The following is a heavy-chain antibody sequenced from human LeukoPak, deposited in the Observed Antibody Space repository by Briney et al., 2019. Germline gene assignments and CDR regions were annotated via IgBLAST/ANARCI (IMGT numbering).Heavy chain of an antibody. J-gene: IGHJ4*02. D-gene: IGHD4-11*01. V-gene: IGHV3-23*01. CDR2: ISGSGGST. CDR3: AKIKADTVTRGDFDY. Sequence: PGGSLRLSCAASGFTFSSYAMSWVRQAPGKGLEGVSAISGSGGSTYYTDSVKGRFTISRDNSKNTLYLQMNSLRAEDTAVYYCAKIKADTVTRGDFDYWGQGTLVTVSS. CDR1: GFTFSSYA.